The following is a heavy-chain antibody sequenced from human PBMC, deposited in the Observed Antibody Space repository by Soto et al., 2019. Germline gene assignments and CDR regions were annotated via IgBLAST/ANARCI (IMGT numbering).Heavy chain of an antibody. V-gene: IGHV3-23*01. CDR2: LTGSGGST. CDR3: AKDATSSSWYDGALDI. CDR1: GFTFSSYA. Sequence: PGGSLRLSCAASGFTFSSYAMTWVRQAPGKGLEWVSTLTGSGGSTFYADSVKGRFTVSRDNSKNTLYLQMNSLRAEDTAVYFCAKDATSSSWYDGALDIWGQGTMVTVSS. D-gene: IGHD6-13*01. J-gene: IGHJ3*02.